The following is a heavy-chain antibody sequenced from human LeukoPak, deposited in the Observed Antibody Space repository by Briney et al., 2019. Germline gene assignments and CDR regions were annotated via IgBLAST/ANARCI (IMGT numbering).Heavy chain of an antibody. Sequence: GGSLRLSCAASGFTFSSYDMSWVRQAPGKGLEWVSTISGGGGSTYYADSVRGRFTISRDNSKNTLYLQMNSLKAEDTAVYYCAKAVQGYSYDYWGQGTLVTVSS. J-gene: IGHJ4*02. CDR3: AKAVQGYSYDY. V-gene: IGHV3-23*01. D-gene: IGHD5-18*01. CDR1: GFTFSSYD. CDR2: ISGGGGST.